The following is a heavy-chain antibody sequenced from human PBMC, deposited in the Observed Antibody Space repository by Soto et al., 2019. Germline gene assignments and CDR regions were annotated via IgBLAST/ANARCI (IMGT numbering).Heavy chain of an antibody. CDR1: GYTFTSYA. V-gene: IGHV1-3*01. D-gene: IGHD6-6*01. J-gene: IGHJ4*02. CDR3: ARDLIAARPGFDY. Sequence: ASVKVSCKASGYTFTSYAMHWVRQAPGQRLEWMGWINAGNGNTKYSQKFQGRVTITRDTSASTAYMELSSLRPEDTAVYYCARDLIAARPGFDYWGQGTLVTVSS. CDR2: INAGNGNT.